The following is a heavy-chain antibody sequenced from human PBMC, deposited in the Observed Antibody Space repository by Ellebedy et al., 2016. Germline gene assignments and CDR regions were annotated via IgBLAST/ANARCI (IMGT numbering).Heavy chain of an antibody. D-gene: IGHD2-2*01. V-gene: IGHV4-31*03. CDR2: IYYSGST. CDR3: ARGIVVVPAAKDYYYYYMDV. Sequence: SETLSLTXTVSGGSISSGGYYWSWIRQHPGKGLEWIGYIYYSGSTYYNPSLKSRVTISVDTSKNQFSLKLSSVTAADTAVYYCARGIVVVPAAKDYYYYYMDVWGKGTTVTVSS. J-gene: IGHJ6*03. CDR1: GGSISSGGYY.